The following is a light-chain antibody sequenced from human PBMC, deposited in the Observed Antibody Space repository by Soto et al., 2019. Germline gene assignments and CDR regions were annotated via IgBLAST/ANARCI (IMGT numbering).Light chain of an antibody. V-gene: IGLV2-11*01. J-gene: IGLJ2*01. CDR2: DVS. CDR3: CSYAGRYSV. CDR1: SSDVGGYNY. Sequence: QCALTQPRSVSGSPGQSVTISCTGTSSDVGGYNYVSWYQQHPGKAPKLMIYDVSKRPSGVPDRFSGSKSGNTASLTISGLQAEDEADYYCCSYAGRYSVFGGGTKVTVL.